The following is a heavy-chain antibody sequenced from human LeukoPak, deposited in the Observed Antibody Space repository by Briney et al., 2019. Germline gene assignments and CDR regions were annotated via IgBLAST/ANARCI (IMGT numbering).Heavy chain of an antibody. V-gene: IGHV4-34*01. CDR2: INHSGST. D-gene: IGHD3-3*01. CDR1: GGSFSGYY. Sequence: SETLSLTCAVYGGSFSGYYWSWIRPPPGKGLEWIGEINHSGSTNYNPSLKSRVTISVDTSKNQFSLKLSSVTAADTAVYYCARGRDFWRTNFDYWGQGTLVTVSS. J-gene: IGHJ4*02. CDR3: ARGRDFWRTNFDY.